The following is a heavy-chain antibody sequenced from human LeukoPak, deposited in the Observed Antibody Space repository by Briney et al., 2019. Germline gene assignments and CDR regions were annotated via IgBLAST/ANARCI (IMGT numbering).Heavy chain of an antibody. CDR1: GYTFTSYY. D-gene: IGHD2-2*01. CDR3: AREGAYCSSTSCHIQNWYDP. V-gene: IGHV1-46*01. J-gene: IGHJ5*02. CDR2: INPSGAST. Sequence: ASVKVSCKASGYTFTSYYMHWVRQAPGQGLEWMGVINPSGASTNFAQKLQGRVTMTTDTSTSTAYMELRSLRSDDTAVYYCAREGAYCSSTSCHIQNWYDPWGQGTLVTVSS.